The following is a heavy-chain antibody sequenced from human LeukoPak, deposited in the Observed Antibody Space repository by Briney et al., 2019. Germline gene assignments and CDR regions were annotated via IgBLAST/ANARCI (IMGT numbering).Heavy chain of an antibody. CDR1: GGSISSYY. V-gene: IGHV4-39*01. Sequence: SETLSLTCTVSGGSISSYYWGWVRQPPGKGLEWIGSIHSSGNSYCNPSLKSRVTLSVDTSKNQFSLKLSSVTAADRAVYCCAKHEGSYYDKSGYTFDFWGLGTLVTVSS. CDR2: IHSSGNS. D-gene: IGHD3-22*01. CDR3: AKHEGSYYDKSGYTFDF. J-gene: IGHJ4*02.